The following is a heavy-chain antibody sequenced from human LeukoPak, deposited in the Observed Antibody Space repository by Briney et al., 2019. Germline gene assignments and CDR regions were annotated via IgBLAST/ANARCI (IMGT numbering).Heavy chain of an antibody. Sequence: PGGSLRLSCAASGFIFSGHAMSWVRQAPGKGLEWVSVISDSDGSTYYADSVKGRFTISRDNSKNTLYLQMNSLRAEDTAVYYCAKGSHYDSGGYYIGAPYFDFRGQGTLVTVSS. CDR2: ISDSDGST. J-gene: IGHJ4*02. V-gene: IGHV3-23*01. CDR3: AKGSHYDSGGYYIGAPYFDF. CDR1: GFIFSGHA. D-gene: IGHD3-22*01.